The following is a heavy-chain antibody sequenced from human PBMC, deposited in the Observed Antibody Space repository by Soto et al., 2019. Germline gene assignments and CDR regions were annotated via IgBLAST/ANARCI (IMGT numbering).Heavy chain of an antibody. V-gene: IGHV1-18*04. CDR2: ISGYNGDT. D-gene: IGHD3-22*01. Sequence: QVQLVQSGAEVQKPGASVQVSCKGYGYTLSSFGVSWVRQAPGQGLECMGGISGYNGDTQYAQKFQARVTMTTATATPTASTVLRSLRSDDTAIYYSVRDKIVGTGMWNYWGQGTLVTVSS. CDR1: GYTLSSFG. CDR3: VRDKIVGTGMWNY. J-gene: IGHJ4*02.